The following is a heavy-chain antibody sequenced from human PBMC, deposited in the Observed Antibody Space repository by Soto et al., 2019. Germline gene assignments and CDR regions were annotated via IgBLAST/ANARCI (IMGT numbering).Heavy chain of an antibody. D-gene: IGHD3-10*01. Sequence: SVKVSCKASGGTFSSYAISWVRQAPGQGLEWMGGIIPIFGTANYAQKFQGRVTITADESTSTAYMELSSLRSKDTAVYYCATTERGVIRWFDPWGQATLVTVSS. V-gene: IGHV1-69*13. CDR2: IIPIFGTA. J-gene: IGHJ5*02. CDR1: GGTFSSYA. CDR3: ATTERGVIRWFDP.